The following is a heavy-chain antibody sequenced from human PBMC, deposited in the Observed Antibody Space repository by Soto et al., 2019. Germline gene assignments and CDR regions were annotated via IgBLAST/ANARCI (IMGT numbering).Heavy chain of an antibody. CDR1: GFTFSNHA. CDR2: IDSGGGKT. Sequence: PGGSLRLSCVASGFTFSNHAMSWVRQAPGTGLEWVSAIDSGGGKTYYADSVKGRFTISRDNSMNILYLQMDSLRAEDTAIYFCTKEHSNYPDNWFDPWGQGTRVTVSS. V-gene: IGHV3-23*01. CDR3: TKEHSNYPDNWFDP. J-gene: IGHJ5*02. D-gene: IGHD4-4*01.